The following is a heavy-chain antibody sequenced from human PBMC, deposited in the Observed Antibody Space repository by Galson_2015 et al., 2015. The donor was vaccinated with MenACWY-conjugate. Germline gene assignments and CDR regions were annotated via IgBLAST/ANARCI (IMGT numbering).Heavy chain of an antibody. CDR3: ARRGIAYQYYYMDV. CDR1: GYTFTSYG. Sequence: SVKVSCKASGYTFTSYGISWVRQAPGQGLEWMGWISAYNGNTYYVQNLQGRVTMTTDTSTTTAYMELRSLRSDDTAVYYCARRGIAYQYYYMDVWGKGTTVTVSS. D-gene: IGHD2-21*01. V-gene: IGHV1-18*01. J-gene: IGHJ6*03. CDR2: ISAYNGNT.